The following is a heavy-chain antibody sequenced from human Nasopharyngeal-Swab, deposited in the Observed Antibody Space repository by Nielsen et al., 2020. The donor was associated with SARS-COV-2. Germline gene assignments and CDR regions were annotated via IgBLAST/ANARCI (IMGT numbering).Heavy chain of an antibody. J-gene: IGHJ6*03. CDR2: ISASSGEI. CDR3: ARAGASGESFYYYFMDV. CDR1: GFTFDNFA. V-gene: IGHV3-21*01. D-gene: IGHD1-26*01. Sequence: GESLKISCAASGFTFDNFAMSWVRQAPGKGLEWVSVISASSGEIYYADSVKGRFTISRDNAKNSLYLQMNSLRDEDAAVYYCARAGASGESFYYYFMDVWGKGTTVTVSS.